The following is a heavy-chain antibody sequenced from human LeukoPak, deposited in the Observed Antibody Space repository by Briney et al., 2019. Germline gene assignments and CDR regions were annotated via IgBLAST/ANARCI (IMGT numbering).Heavy chain of an antibody. D-gene: IGHD3-22*01. Sequence: SETLSLTCTVSGGSISSYYWSWIRQPAGKGLEWIGRIYTSGSTNYNPSLKSRVTMSVDTSKNQFSLKLSSVTAADTAVYYCAREGYYYDSSGYYYVAFDYWGQGTLVTVSS. J-gene: IGHJ4*02. CDR1: GGSISSYY. CDR3: AREGYYYDSSGYYYVAFDY. V-gene: IGHV4-4*07. CDR2: IYTSGST.